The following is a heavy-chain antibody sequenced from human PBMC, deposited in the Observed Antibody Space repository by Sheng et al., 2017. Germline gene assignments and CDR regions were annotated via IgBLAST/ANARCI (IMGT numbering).Heavy chain of an antibody. D-gene: IGHD5-18*01. J-gene: IGHJ4*02. CDR2: ISHSGSTI. Sequence: EVQLVESGGDLVQPGGSLRLSCAASGFTFNLHEMNWVRQAPGKGLEWVSYISHSGSTILYADSVEGRFTISRDNARNSLSLQMNSLRGEDTAVYYCARDGLLHSYGQGYLDYWGQGALVTVS. CDR3: ARDGLLHSYGQGYLDY. CDR1: GFTFNLHE. V-gene: IGHV3-48*03.